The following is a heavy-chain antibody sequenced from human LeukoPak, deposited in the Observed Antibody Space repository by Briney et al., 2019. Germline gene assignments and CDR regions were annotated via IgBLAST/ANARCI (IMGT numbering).Heavy chain of an antibody. CDR1: GGSISSDNYY. Sequence: SETLSPTCTVSGGSISSDNYYWSWIRQPAGKGLEWIGRIFASGSTNYNPSLKSRVTISVDTSKNQFSLKLSSVTAADTAVYYCARRRGVARRGYCSSTSCYRREWFDPWGQGTLVTVSS. V-gene: IGHV4-61*02. J-gene: IGHJ5*02. D-gene: IGHD2-2*02. CDR3: ARRRGVARRGYCSSTSCYRREWFDP. CDR2: IFASGST.